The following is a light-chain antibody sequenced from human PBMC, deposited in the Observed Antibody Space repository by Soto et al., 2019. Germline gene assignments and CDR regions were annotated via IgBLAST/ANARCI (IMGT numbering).Light chain of an antibody. J-gene: IGLJ2*01. V-gene: IGLV2-14*03. CDR2: GVT. CDR1: SSDVGNSDY. Sequence: QSALTQPASVSGSPGQSITISCTGTSSDVGNSDYVSWYQHHPGKAPKLMISGVTNRPSGVSNRFSGSKSGNTASLTLSGLHAEDEADYYCSSSATGTTSHVVVVGGTKLTVL. CDR3: SSSATGTTSHVV.